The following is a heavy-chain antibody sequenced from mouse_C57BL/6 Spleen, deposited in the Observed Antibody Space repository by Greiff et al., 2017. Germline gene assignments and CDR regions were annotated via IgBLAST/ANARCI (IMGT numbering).Heavy chain of an antibody. CDR2: ISSGGSYT. J-gene: IGHJ3*01. CDR1: GFTFSSYG. Sequence: EVMLVESGGDLVKPGGSLKLSCAASGFTFSSYGMSWVRQTPDQRLEWVATISSGGSYTYYPDSVKGRFTISRYKAKNTLYLQMSSLKSEDTAMYYCARNWDGGFAYWGQGTLVTVSA. CDR3: ARNWDGGFAY. D-gene: IGHD4-1*01. V-gene: IGHV5-6*02.